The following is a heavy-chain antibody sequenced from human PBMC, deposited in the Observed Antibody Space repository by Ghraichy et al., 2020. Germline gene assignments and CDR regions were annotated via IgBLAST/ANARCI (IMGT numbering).Heavy chain of an antibody. J-gene: IGHJ4*02. V-gene: IGHV3-7*03. Sequence: GESLNISCAASGFTFSSYWMSWVRQAPGKGLEWVANIKQDGSEKYYVDSVKGRFTISRDNAKNSLYLQMNSLRAEDTAVYYCAREYHYGDYIFDYWGQGTLVTVSS. CDR3: AREYHYGDYIFDY. CDR2: IKQDGSEK. D-gene: IGHD4-17*01. CDR1: GFTFSSYW.